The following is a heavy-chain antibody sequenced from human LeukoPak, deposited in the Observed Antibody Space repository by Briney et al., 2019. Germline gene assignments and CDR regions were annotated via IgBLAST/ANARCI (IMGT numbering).Heavy chain of an antibody. D-gene: IGHD2-15*01. CDR3: ATMGVVVAATRYIDSVADTFFDY. V-gene: IGHV1-2*02. CDR2: INPNSGGT. Sequence: ASVKVSCKASGYTFTGYYMHWVRQAPGQGLEWMGWINPNSGGTNYAQKFQGRVTMTRDTSISTAYMELSRLRSDDTAVYYCATMGVVVAATRYIDSVADTFFDYWGQGTLVTVSS. J-gene: IGHJ4*02. CDR1: GYTFTGYY.